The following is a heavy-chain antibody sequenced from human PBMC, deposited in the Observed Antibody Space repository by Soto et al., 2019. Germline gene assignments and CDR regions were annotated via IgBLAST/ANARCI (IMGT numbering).Heavy chain of an antibody. J-gene: IGHJ3*02. CDR1: GGSISSYY. V-gene: IGHV4-59*01. CDR2: IYYSGST. D-gene: IGHD3-10*01. Sequence: SETLSLTCTVSGGSISSYYWSWIRQPPGKGLEWIGYIYYSGSTNYNPSLKSRVNKSVDTSKNQFPLKLSSVTAADTAVYYCAKNYGNSFDIWGQGTMVTVS. CDR3: AKNYGNSFDI.